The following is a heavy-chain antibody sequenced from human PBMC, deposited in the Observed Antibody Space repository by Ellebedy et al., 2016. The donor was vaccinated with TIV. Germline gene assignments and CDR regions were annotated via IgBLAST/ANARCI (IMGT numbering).Heavy chain of an antibody. D-gene: IGHD5-12*01. CDR2: IYHSGST. J-gene: IGHJ4*02. Sequence: SETLSLTXNVSGGTISSTYYYWGWIRQSPEKGLEWIGSIYHSGSTYYNPSLKSRLTISLDTTKNQFSLRLDSVTAADTAVYYCASSPSGYEIPYWGQGTLVTVSS. V-gene: IGHV4-39*07. CDR3: ASSPSGYEIPY. CDR1: GGTISSTYYY.